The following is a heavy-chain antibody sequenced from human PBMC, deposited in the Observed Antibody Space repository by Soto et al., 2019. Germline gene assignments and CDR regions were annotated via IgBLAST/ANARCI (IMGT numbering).Heavy chain of an antibody. Sequence: SETLSLTCTVSGGSISSYYWSWIRQPPGKGLEWIGYIYYSGSTNYNPSLKSRVTISVDTSKNQFSLKLSSVTAADTAVYYCARVAKYDYVWGSYPTGWFDLWGQGTLVTVSS. J-gene: IGHJ5*02. D-gene: IGHD3-16*02. CDR3: ARVAKYDYVWGSYPTGWFDL. V-gene: IGHV4-59*01. CDR2: IYYSGST. CDR1: GGSISSYY.